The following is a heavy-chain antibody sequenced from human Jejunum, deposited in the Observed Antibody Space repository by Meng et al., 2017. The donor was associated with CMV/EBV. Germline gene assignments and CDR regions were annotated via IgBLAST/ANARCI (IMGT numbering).Heavy chain of an antibody. Sequence: DSGGSISYNSWSWIRHSARKGLEWIGSVSYSGSTNYNPSLKSRVIISMDTSENQFSLKVTSVTAGDTAVYYCARWSGSGNYPFADYWGQGTLVTVSS. CDR2: VSYSGST. CDR1: GGSISYNS. D-gene: IGHD3-10*01. V-gene: IGHV4-59*01. CDR3: ARWSGSGNYPFADY. J-gene: IGHJ4*02.